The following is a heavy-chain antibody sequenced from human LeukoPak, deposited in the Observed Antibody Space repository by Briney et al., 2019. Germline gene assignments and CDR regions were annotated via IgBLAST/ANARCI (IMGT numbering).Heavy chain of an antibody. CDR3: ARAPMVRGVITSFDQ. CDR1: GFTFSSSS. Sequence: GGSLRLSCAASGFTFSSSSMTWVRQAPGRGQEWVSYIDSSSSTIYSADSVRGRFTISRDNAENSLYLQMSSLRDEDTAVYYCARAPMVRGVITSFDQWGQGTLVTVSS. V-gene: IGHV3-48*02. J-gene: IGHJ4*02. CDR2: IDSSSSTI. D-gene: IGHD3-10*01.